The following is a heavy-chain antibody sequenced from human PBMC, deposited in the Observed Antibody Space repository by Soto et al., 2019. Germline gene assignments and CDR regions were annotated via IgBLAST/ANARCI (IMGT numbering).Heavy chain of an antibody. CDR1: GFTFSSYS. CDR2: ISSSSSYI. Sequence: EVQLVESGGGLVKPGGSLRLSCAASGFTFSSYSMNWVRQAPGKGLEWVSSISSSSSYIYYADSVKGRFTISRDNATNSLDLQMNSLRAEDTAVYYCASVGYDFWSGYYKEGKYYYYMDVWGKGTTVTVSS. V-gene: IGHV3-21*01. D-gene: IGHD3-3*01. CDR3: ASVGYDFWSGYYKEGKYYYYMDV. J-gene: IGHJ6*03.